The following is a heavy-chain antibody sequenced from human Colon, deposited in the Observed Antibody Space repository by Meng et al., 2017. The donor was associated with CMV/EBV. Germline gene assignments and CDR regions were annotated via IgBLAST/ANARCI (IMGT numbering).Heavy chain of an antibody. Sequence: SGPTLMKPTQTLTLTCTFSGFSLSTRGVGVGWIRQPPGKALEWLALIYWNDDKRYSPSLKSRLTITKDTSKNQVVLTMTNMDPVDTATYYCAQYYDFWRGYSSRTGAWGQGTLVTVSS. D-gene: IGHD3-3*01. CDR2: IYWNDDK. CDR1: GFSLSTRGVG. CDR3: AQYYDFWRGYSSRTGA. V-gene: IGHV2-5*01. J-gene: IGHJ4*02.